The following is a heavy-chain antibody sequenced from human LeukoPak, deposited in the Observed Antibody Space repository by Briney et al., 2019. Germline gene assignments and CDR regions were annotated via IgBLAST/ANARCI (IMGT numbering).Heavy chain of an antibody. CDR3: AREAGEAFDI. CDR1: GFTLRSYS. Sequence: GGSLRLSCAASGFTLRSYSMNWVRQAPGKGLEWVSSIGPSSSSIYYADSVKGRFTISRDNAKNSLYLHMNSLRAEDTAVYYCAREAGEAFDIWGQGTMVTVSS. V-gene: IGHV3-21*01. J-gene: IGHJ3*02. CDR2: IGPSSSSI. D-gene: IGHD7-27*01.